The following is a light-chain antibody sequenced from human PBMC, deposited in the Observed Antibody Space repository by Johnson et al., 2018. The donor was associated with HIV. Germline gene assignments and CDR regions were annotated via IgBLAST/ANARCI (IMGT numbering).Light chain of an antibody. J-gene: IGLJ1*01. V-gene: IGLV1-51*01. CDR2: ANN. CDR3: GTWDSSLSVYV. Sequence: QSVLTQPPSVSAAPGQTVTISCSGSSSNVGSSFVSWYRQVPGTAPKLLIYANNKRPSGIPDRFSGSKSGTSATLGITGLQTGDEADYYCGTWDSSLSVYVFGTGTKVTVL. CDR1: SSNVGSSF.